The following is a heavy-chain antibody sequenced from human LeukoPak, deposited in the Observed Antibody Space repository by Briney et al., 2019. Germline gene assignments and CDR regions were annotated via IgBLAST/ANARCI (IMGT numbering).Heavy chain of an antibody. D-gene: IGHD6-13*01. V-gene: IGHV4-34*01. CDR2: INHSGST. J-gene: IGHJ4*02. CDR1: GGSFSGYY. CDR3: ARGLIHSDRIAAAGREFDY. Sequence: PSETLSLTCAVYGGSFSGYYWSWIRQPPGKGLEWIGEINHSGSTNYNPSLKGRVTISVDTSKNQFSLKLSSVTAADTAVYYCARGLIHSDRIAAAGREFDYWGQGTLVTVSS.